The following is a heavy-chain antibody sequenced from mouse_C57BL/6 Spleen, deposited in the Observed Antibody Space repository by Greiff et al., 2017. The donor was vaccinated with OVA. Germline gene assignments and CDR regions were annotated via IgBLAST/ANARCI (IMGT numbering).Heavy chain of an antibody. Sequence: DVHLVESGGDLVKPGGSLKLSCAASGFTFSSYGMSWVRQTPDKRLEWVATISSGGSYTYYPDSVKGRFTISRDNAKNTLYLQMSSLKSEDTAMYYCARHGLITTVVEEYFDVWGTGTTVTVSS. D-gene: IGHD1-1*01. J-gene: IGHJ1*03. CDR3: ARHGLITTVVEEYFDV. CDR2: ISSGGSYT. CDR1: GFTFSSYG. V-gene: IGHV5-6*01.